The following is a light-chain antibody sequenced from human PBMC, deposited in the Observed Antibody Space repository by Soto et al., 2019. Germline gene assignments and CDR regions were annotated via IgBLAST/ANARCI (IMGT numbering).Light chain of an antibody. Sequence: EIVLTQSAATLSLSTGERATLSCRASQSVNSNLACYQQKPGQATRLLIFDASNRDTGIRARFSGSGPGTDFKLTSSRLEPADFAVYYWQHRSNWRPNTFGQGTKLE. V-gene: IGKV3-11*01. J-gene: IGKJ2*01. CDR2: DAS. CDR1: QSVNSN. CDR3: QHRSNWRPNT.